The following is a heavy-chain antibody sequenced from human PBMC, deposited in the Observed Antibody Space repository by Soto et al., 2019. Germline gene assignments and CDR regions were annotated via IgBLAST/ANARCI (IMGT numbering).Heavy chain of an antibody. Sequence: LRLSCAASGFTFSSYGMHWVRQAPVKGLEWVAVIWYDGSNKYYADSVKGRFTISRDNSKNTLYLQMNSLRAEDTAVYYCARDSIGYSLYYSYYMDAWGKGTTLTVSS. CDR3: ARDSIGYSLYYSYYMDA. J-gene: IGHJ6*03. CDR1: GFTFSSYG. CDR2: IWYDGSNK. D-gene: IGHD3-22*01. V-gene: IGHV3-33*01.